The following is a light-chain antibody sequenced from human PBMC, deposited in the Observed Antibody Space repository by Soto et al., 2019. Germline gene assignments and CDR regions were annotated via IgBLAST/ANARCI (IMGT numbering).Light chain of an antibody. CDR3: QKYNSAPRT. Sequence: DVVMTQSPDSLAVSLGERATINCKSSESFLHSSNNENSLAWYQQKPGAPPKLLIYTASTLQSGVPSRFSGSGSGTDFTLTITSLQPEDVATYYCQKYNSAPRTFGQGTKVDIK. V-gene: IGKV4-1*01. CDR1: ESFLHSSNNENS. J-gene: IGKJ1*01. CDR2: TAS.